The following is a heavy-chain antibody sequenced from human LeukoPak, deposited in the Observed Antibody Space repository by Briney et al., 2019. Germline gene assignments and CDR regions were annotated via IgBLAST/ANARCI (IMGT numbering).Heavy chain of an antibody. CDR1: GGSIRIATYS. V-gene: IGHV4-39*01. Sequence: PSETLSLTCTVSGGSIRIATYSWAWIRQSPGKGLEWIGTIHSSGSTYYHPSLESRVTISLDSSRTQFSLKLTSVTAADAAVYYCARRSTSGYYYFDYWGQGTRVTVSS. J-gene: IGHJ4*02. CDR2: IHSSGST. CDR3: ARRSTSGYYYFDY. D-gene: IGHD2-2*01.